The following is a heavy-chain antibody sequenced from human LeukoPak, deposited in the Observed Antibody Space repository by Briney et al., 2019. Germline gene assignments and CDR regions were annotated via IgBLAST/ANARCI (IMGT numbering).Heavy chain of an antibody. Sequence: SETLSCTCAGYGGSFSGYYWSWIRQPPGKGLEWIGEINHSGSTNYNPSLKSRVTISVDTFKNQFSLKLSSVTAADTVVYYCARGKGSYYYDSSGYYDYWGQGTLVTVSS. J-gene: IGHJ4*02. CDR1: GGSFSGYY. D-gene: IGHD3-22*01. V-gene: IGHV4-34*01. CDR2: INHSGST. CDR3: ARGKGSYYYDSSGYYDY.